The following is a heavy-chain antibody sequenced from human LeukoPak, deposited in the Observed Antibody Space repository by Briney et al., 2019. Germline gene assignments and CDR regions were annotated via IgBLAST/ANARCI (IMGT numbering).Heavy chain of an antibody. CDR2: TSYNGNT. V-gene: IGHV1-18*04. D-gene: IGHD6-19*01. CDR3: ARHSGSGWQALGY. Sequence: ASVKVSCKASGYTFSNYGISWVRQAPGLGLEGMGWTSYNGNTNYAQKFQDRVTMTTDTSTTTAYMELRSRESDDTAVYCCARHSGSGWQALGYWGQGTLVTVSS. J-gene: IGHJ4*02. CDR1: GYTFSNYG.